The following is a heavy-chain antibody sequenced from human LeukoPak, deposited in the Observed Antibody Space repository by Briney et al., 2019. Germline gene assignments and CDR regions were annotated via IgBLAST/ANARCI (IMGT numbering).Heavy chain of an antibody. CDR1: GYTFTGYY. J-gene: IGHJ4*02. CDR3: TRVSSCYTLDY. CDR2: NNPNSGGT. V-gene: IGHV1-2*02. Sequence: ASVKVSCKASGYTFTGYYMHWVRQAPGQGLEWMGWNNPNSGGTNYAQKFQGRVTMARDTSISTAYMELSRLRSDDTAVYYCTRVSSCYTLDYWGQGTLVTVSS. D-gene: IGHD2-2*02.